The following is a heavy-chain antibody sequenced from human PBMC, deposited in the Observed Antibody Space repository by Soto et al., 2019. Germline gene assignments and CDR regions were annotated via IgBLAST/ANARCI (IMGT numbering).Heavy chain of an antibody. V-gene: IGHV3-23*01. CDR1: GFAFSNFH. CDR2: IGGAGNDI. J-gene: IGHJ6*02. D-gene: IGHD1-26*01. Sequence: EMQVLESGGGLVQPGGSLRLSCAASGFAFSNFHMNWVRQAPGKGLQWVATIGGAGNDIHYADSVEGRFTVSRDNSKNTLPLQVDGLRDEDTAIYYCAKRFSDAWEAGMDVWGQGTTVTVSS. CDR3: AKRFSDAWEAGMDV.